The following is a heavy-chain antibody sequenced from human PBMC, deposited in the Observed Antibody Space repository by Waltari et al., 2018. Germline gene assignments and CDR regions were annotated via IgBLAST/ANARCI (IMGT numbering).Heavy chain of an antibody. J-gene: IGHJ4*02. CDR1: GFLFATAW. CDR3: TTDWTGSEGIVDY. V-gene: IGHV3-15*01. CDR2: IKSNSDGGAT. Sequence: EVELVESGGGVVTPGGSLRLSCAASGFLFATAWMTWVRKAPGKGLEWIGRIKSNSDGGATDFAAPVKGRFSLSRDDSNSMVYLEMKSLKTDDTGVYYCTTDWTGSEGIVDYWGQGTVVSVSS. D-gene: IGHD1-26*01.